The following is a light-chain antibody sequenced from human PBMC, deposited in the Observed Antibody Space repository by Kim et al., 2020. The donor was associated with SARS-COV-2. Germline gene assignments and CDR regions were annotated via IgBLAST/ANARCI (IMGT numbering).Light chain of an antibody. V-gene: IGKV3-20*01. Sequence: EIVLTQSPGTLSLSPGERATLSCRASQSVSSNYLAWYQQKPGQAPRLLIYGASSRATGIPDRFSCSGSGTDFTLTITRLEPEDFAVYYCQQYSSSPATFGQGTKVYIK. J-gene: IGKJ1*01. CDR1: QSVSSNY. CDR2: GAS. CDR3: QQYSSSPAT.